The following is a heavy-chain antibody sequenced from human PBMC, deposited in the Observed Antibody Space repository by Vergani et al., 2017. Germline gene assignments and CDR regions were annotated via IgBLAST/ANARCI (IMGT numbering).Heavy chain of an antibody. Sequence: VQFVESGGGVVPPGRSLRLSCAASGFTFNQYGMHWVRQAPGKGLEWVAFIRNKAYGGTTEYAASVKGRFTISRDDSKRLAYLQLSGLKTEDTAVYFCSRGRGYSFGYSDYWGQGTLVTVSS. D-gene: IGHD5-18*01. V-gene: IGHV3-49*04. CDR1: GFTFNQYG. CDR2: IRNKAYGGTT. CDR3: SRGRGYSFGYSDY. J-gene: IGHJ4*02.